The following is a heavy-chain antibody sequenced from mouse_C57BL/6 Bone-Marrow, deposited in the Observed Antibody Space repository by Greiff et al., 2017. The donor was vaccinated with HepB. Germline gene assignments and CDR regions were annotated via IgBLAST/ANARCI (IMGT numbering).Heavy chain of an antibody. D-gene: IGHD1-1*01. CDR3: YYYGSSYDY. J-gene: IGHJ2*01. CDR2: IDPENGDT. CDR1: GFNIKDDY. V-gene: IGHV14-4*01. Sequence: VQLKQSGAELVRPGASVKLSCTASGFNIKDDYMHWVKQRPEQGLEWIGWIDPENGDTEYASKFQGKATITADTSSNTAYLQLRSLTSEDTAVYYCYYYGSSYDYWGQGTTLTVSS.